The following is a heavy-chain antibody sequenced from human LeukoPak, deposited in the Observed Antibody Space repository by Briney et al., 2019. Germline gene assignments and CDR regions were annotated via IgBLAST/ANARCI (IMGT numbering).Heavy chain of an antibody. J-gene: IGHJ5*02. CDR1: GFTFRSYS. CDR2: ISSSSSTI. V-gene: IGHV3-48*01. CDR3: ARDALQLAGNYVTRWWFDP. Sequence: GGSLRLSCTASGFTFRSYSMNWVRQAPGKGLEWVSYISSSSSTIYYADSVRGRFTISRDNAKNSLYLQMNSLSAEDTAFYYCARDALQLAGNYVTRWWFDPWGQGTLVTVSS. D-gene: IGHD3-9*01.